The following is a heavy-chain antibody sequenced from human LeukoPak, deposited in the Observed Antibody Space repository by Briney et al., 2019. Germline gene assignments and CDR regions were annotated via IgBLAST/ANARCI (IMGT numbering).Heavy chain of an antibody. Sequence: GEPLKISCKGSGYIFSNFWIAWVRQVPGKGLEWMGIIYPGDSDTRYSPSFQGQVTISVDKSISTAYLQWSSLTASDTAMYYCSRHEHLADEVEYWGQGTLVTVSS. J-gene: IGHJ4*02. CDR2: IYPGDSDT. V-gene: IGHV5-51*01. CDR3: SRHEHLADEVEY. CDR1: GYIFSNFW.